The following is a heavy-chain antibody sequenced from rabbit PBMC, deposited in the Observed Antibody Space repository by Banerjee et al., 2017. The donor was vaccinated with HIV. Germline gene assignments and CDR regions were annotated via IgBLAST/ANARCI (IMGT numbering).Heavy chain of an antibody. CDR3: ARGSGSGAVLPYYFNL. D-gene: IGHD1-1*01. V-gene: IGHV1S40*01. Sequence: MKESGDRLVKLGASLTLTCKASGVSFSRFSFMCWVRQAPGKGLEWIACIYAGSSGTTFYASWAKGRFTISKTSSTTVTLQMTSLTAADTATYFCARGSGSGAVLPYYFNLWGQGTLVTVS. J-gene: IGHJ4*01. CDR2: IYAGSSGTT. CDR1: GVSFSRFSF.